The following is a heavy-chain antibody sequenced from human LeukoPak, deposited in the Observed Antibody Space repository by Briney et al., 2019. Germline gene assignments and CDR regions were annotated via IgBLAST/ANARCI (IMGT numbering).Heavy chain of an antibody. CDR1: GFTFNTYS. CDR2: ISSNSTYI. CDR3: ATGEVWFAS. V-gene: IGHV3-21*06. D-gene: IGHD1-26*01. Sequence: GGSLRLSCAASGFTFNTYSMNWVRQAPGKGLEWVSSISSNSTYIYYADSLKGRFTISRDNAKNSLYLQMNSLRAEDTAVYYCATGEVWFASWGQGILVTVSA. J-gene: IGHJ5*01.